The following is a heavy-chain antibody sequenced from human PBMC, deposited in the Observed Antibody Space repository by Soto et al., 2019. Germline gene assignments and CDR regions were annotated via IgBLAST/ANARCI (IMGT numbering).Heavy chain of an antibody. CDR1: GFTFSSYA. Sequence: EVQLLESGGGLVQPGGSLRLSCAASGFTFSSYAMSWVRQAPGKGLEWVSAISGRGGSTYYADSVKGRFTISRDNSKNKLYLQMNSLRAEDTAVYYCAKDILESDYFDYWGQVRLVTVSS. J-gene: IGHJ4*02. CDR3: AKDILESDYFDY. D-gene: IGHD1-1*01. V-gene: IGHV3-23*01. CDR2: ISGRGGST.